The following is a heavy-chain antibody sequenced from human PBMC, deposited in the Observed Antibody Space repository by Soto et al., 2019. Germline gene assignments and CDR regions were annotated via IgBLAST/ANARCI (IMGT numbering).Heavy chain of an antibody. Sequence: VGSLRLSCAASGFTFSSYAMHWVRQAPGKGLEWVAVISYDGSNKYYADSVKGRFTISRDNSKNTLYLQMNSLRAEDTAVYYCAPPHRYYYDSSGYPAAYWGQGTLVTVSS. CDR2: ISYDGSNK. V-gene: IGHV3-30-3*01. CDR1: GFTFSSYA. J-gene: IGHJ4*02. D-gene: IGHD3-22*01. CDR3: APPHRYYYDSSGYPAAY.